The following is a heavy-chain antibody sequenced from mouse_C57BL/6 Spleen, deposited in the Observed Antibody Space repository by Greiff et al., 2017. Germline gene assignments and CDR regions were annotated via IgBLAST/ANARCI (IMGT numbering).Heavy chain of an antibody. V-gene: IGHV1-69*01. CDR3: ARCDSNFYYFDY. J-gene: IGHJ2*01. CDR2: IDPSDSYT. D-gene: IGHD2-5*01. CDR1: GYTFTSYW. Sequence: QVQLQQPGAELVMPGASVKLSCKASGYTFTSYWMHWVKQRPGQGLEWIGEIDPSDSYTNYNQKFKGKSTLTVDKSSSTAYMQLSSLTSEDSAVYYCARCDSNFYYFDYWGQGTTLTVSS.